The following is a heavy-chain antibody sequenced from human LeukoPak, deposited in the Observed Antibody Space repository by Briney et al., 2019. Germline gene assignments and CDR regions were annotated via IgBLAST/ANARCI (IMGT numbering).Heavy chain of an antibody. V-gene: IGHV4-39*07. Sequence: SETLSLTCTVSGGSMISDNYHWGWIRQPPGKGLEWIGSISYRGNTYHNPSLRSRVSISVDTSKNQFSLKLSSVTAADTAVYYCVRDLGYKSSWSPFGDWGQGTLVTVSS. CDR3: VRDLGYKSSWSPFGD. CDR1: GGSMISDNYH. J-gene: IGHJ4*02. D-gene: IGHD6-13*01. CDR2: ISYRGNT.